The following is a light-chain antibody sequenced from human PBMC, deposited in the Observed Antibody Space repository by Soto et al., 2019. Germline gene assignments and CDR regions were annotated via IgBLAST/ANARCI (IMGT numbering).Light chain of an antibody. V-gene: IGKV1-5*01. CDR2: DAS. Sequence: DIQVTQSPASLSASVGERVTITCRASQRIISYLDWYQQNPGKATELLIYDASNLESGVPSRFSGSRSGTESTLTISSLQPADFATYYCQQYNSYSWPFGQGTKVDI. J-gene: IGKJ1*01. CDR1: QRIISY. CDR3: QQYNSYSWP.